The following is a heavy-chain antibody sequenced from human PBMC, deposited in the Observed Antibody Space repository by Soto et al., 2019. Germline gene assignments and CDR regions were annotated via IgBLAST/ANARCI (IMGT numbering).Heavy chain of an antibody. CDR2: INHSGST. V-gene: IGHV4-34*01. D-gene: IGHD2-15*01. J-gene: IGHJ6*03. CDR1: GGSFSGYY. Sequence: SETLSLTCAVYGGSFSGYYWSWIRQPPGKGLEWIGEINHSGSTNYNPSLKSRVTISVDTSKNQFSLKLSSVTAADTAVYYCARGSYCSGGSCYRRTTYYYYMDGWGKGTTVTVSS. CDR3: ARGSYCSGGSCYRRTTYYYYMDG.